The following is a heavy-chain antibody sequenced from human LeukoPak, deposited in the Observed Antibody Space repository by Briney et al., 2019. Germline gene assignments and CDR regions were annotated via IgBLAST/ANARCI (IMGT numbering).Heavy chain of an antibody. CDR1: GFTFSSYG. V-gene: IGHV3-33*06. D-gene: IGHD1-26*01. CDR2: IWYDGSNK. Sequence: GGSLRLSCAASGFTFSSYGMHWVRQAPGKGLEWVAVIWYDGSNKYYAESVKGRFTISRDNSKNTLYLQMNSLRAEDTAVYYCAKVYSGSYYVLDYWGQGTLVTVSS. J-gene: IGHJ4*02. CDR3: AKVYSGSYYVLDY.